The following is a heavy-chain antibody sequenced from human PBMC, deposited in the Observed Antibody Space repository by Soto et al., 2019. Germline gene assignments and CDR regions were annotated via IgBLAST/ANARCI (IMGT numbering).Heavy chain of an antibody. Sequence: PSETLSLTCTVSGGSISSYYWSWIRQPPGKGLEWIGYIYYSGSTNYNPSLKSRVTISVDTSKNQFSLKLSSVTAADTAVYFCARNTDYDILTGYPPPFDYWGQGTLVTVSS. D-gene: IGHD3-9*01. V-gene: IGHV4-59*01. CDR3: ARNTDYDILTGYPPPFDY. CDR1: GGSISSYY. CDR2: IYYSGST. J-gene: IGHJ4*02.